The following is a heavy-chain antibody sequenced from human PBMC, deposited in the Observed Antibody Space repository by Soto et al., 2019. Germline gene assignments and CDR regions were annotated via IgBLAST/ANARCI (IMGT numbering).Heavy chain of an antibody. J-gene: IGHJ4*02. CDR2: IYWNGIE. D-gene: IGHD3-10*01. Sequence: QITLKESGPALVKPTQPLTLTCTFSGFSLSPSGVAVAWIRQPPGKALEWLALIYWNGIERSSPSLKSRLTITKDTSKNQVVLTVTNMDPVDTATYFCAHGDPLDFHYWGQGTLVTVSP. V-gene: IGHV2-5*01. CDR3: AHGDPLDFHY. CDR1: GFSLSPSGVA.